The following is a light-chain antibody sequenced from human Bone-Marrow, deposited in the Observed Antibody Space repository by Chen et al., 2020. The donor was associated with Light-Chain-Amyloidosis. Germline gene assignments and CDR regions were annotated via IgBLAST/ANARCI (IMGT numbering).Light chain of an antibody. CDR2: EDD. J-gene: IGLJ3*02. Sequence: NFLLTQPPSLSDSPGKTVIIACTRSSGSIATNSAQWYQQRPGGSPTTVIYEDDQSPPGVPDRCSGSIDRSSNSASLTISGLETEDEADYYCQSYQGSSQGVFGGGTKLTVL. V-gene: IGLV6-57*01. CDR3: QSYQGSSQGV. CDR1: SGSIATNS.